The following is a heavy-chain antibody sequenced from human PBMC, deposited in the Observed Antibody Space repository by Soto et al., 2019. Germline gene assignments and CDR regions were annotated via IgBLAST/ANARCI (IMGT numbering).Heavy chain of an antibody. V-gene: IGHV3-30*18. CDR3: AKELRETGGYYFDC. Sequence: QVQLVESGGGVVQPGRSLRLSCAASGFSFSKYGMHWVRQAPGEGLEWVAEMSDDGSKNYYGDSVKGRFTISRDNSKNTLYLLMDSLRPEDTAMYYCAKELRETGGYYFDCWGQGTLVTVSS. D-gene: IGHD3-16*01. CDR1: GFSFSKYG. CDR2: MSDDGSKN. J-gene: IGHJ4*02.